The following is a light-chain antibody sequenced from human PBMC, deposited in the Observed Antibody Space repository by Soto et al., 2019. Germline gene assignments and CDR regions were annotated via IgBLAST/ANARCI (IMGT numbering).Light chain of an antibody. J-gene: IGKJ2*01. CDR1: QRVSTN. Sequence: EIMMTQSPATLSVSPGERVSLSCRASQRVSTNFAWYRQKPGQAPTLLIYGASTRATGIPARFSGRGSGTEFTLTITSLQSEDFAVYYCQQYNNWPYTFGQGTKLEIK. V-gene: IGKV3-15*01. CDR3: QQYNNWPYT. CDR2: GAS.